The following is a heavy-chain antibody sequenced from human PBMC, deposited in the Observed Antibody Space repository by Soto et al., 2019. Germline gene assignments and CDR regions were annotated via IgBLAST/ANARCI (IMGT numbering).Heavy chain of an antibody. V-gene: IGHV3-30-3*01. CDR2: ISYDGSNK. CDR3: ARGAKGPPNSVGYGMDV. D-gene: IGHD1-26*01. J-gene: IGHJ6*02. CDR1: GFTFSSYA. Sequence: PWGSLRLSCSASGFTFSSYAMHWGRQAPGKGLEWVAVISYDGSNKYYADSVKGRFTISRDNSKNTLYLQMNSLRAEDTAVYYCARGAKGPPNSVGYGMDVWGQGTTVTVSS.